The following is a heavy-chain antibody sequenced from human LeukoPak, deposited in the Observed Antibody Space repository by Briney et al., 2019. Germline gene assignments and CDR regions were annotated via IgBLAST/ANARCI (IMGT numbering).Heavy chain of an antibody. CDR3: ARISGTYSSTPDY. D-gene: IGHD6-13*01. V-gene: IGHV2-70*11. Sequence: SGHALVKPTQTLTLTCTFSGFSLSTSGMCVNWIRQPPGKALEWLARIDLDNDKYYSTSLKTRLTISKDTSKNQVVLTMTNMDPVDTAMYYCARISGTYSSTPDYWGQGTLVTVSS. CDR2: IDLDNDK. J-gene: IGHJ4*02. CDR1: GFSLSTSGMC.